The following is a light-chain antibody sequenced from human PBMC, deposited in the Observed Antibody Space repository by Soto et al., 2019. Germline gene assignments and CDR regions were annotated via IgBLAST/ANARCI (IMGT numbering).Light chain of an antibody. CDR1: QSVSNNY. Sequence: ALKQSPGTLSLSPGERATLSCRASQSVSNNYLAWYQKKPGQAPRLLIYGASNRATGIPDRFSGSGSGTDFTLTISRLEPEDFAVYYCQQYGRSGTFGQGTNVDIK. CDR3: QQYGRSGT. J-gene: IGKJ1*01. V-gene: IGKV3-20*01. CDR2: GAS.